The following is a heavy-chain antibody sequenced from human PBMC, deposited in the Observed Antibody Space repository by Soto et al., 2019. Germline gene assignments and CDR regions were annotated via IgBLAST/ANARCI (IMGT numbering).Heavy chain of an antibody. J-gene: IGHJ4*02. Sequence: SETLSLTCAVSGGSISSTNWWSWVRQPPGKGLEWIGEIYHSGSTNYNPSLKSRVTISVDTPKNQFSLKLTSVTAADTAVYYCARDKITGLFDYWGQGTLVTVSS. D-gene: IGHD2-8*02. CDR1: GGSISSTNW. CDR2: IYHSGST. CDR3: ARDKITGLFDY. V-gene: IGHV4-4*02.